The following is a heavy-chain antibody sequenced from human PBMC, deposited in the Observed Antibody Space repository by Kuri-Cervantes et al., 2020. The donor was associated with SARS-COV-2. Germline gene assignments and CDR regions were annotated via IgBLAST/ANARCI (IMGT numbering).Heavy chain of an antibody. CDR1: GFTFSSYG. CDR2: ISYDGSNK. CDR3: AKDMGTIFGVVIGSGYGMDV. Sequence: GGSLRLSCAASGFTFSSYGMHWDRQAPGKGLEWVAVISYDGSNKYYADSVKGRFTISRDNSKNSLYLQMNSLRAEDTALYYCAKDMGTIFGVVIGSGYGMDVWGQGTTVTVSS. V-gene: IGHV3-30*18. J-gene: IGHJ6*02. D-gene: IGHD3-3*01.